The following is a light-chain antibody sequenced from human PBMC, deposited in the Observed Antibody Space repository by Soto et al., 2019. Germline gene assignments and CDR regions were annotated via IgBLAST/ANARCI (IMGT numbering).Light chain of an antibody. V-gene: IGKV1-6*01. CDR1: QGIRND. J-gene: IGKJ1*01. CDR3: LQDYNYPRT. Sequence: AIQMTQSPSSLSASVGDRVTITCRASQGIRNDLGWYQLKPGKAPKLLIYGASSLQSGVPSRFSGGGSGTDFTLTINSLQPEDFATYYCLQDYNYPRTFGQGTKVE. CDR2: GAS.